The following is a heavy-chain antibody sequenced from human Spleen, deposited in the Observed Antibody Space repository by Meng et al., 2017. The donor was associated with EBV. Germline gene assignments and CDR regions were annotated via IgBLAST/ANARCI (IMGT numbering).Heavy chain of an antibody. CDR2: ITPDGGRT. J-gene: IGHJ4*02. CDR1: GFSFSAYW. D-gene: IGHD1-26*01. Sequence: EVQVVGSGGGLVQPGGSLRLSCATSGFSFSAYWMHWVRQVPGKGLLWVSRITPDGGRTDYADSVKGRFTISRDNAAKTLYLQMNNLGPEDTAVYYCSRDLMGPDDWWGQGTLVTVSS. CDR3: SRDLMGPDDW. V-gene: IGHV3-74*01.